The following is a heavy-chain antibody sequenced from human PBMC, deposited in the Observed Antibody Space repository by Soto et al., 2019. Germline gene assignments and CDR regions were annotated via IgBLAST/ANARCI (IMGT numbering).Heavy chain of an antibody. CDR1: GFTFSGYA. J-gene: IGHJ4*02. D-gene: IGHD3-22*01. Sequence: PGGSLILSCAASGFTFSGYAMSWVRPAPGKGLEWVSAISGSGGSTYYADSVKGRFTISRDNSKNTLYLQMNSLRAEDTAVYYCAKESQYYDSSGYNDYWGQGTLVTVSS. V-gene: IGHV3-23*01. CDR2: ISGSGGST. CDR3: AKESQYYDSSGYNDY.